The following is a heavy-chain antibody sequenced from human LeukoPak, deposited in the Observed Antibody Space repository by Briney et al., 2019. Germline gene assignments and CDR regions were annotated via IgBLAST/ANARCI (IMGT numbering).Heavy chain of an antibody. Sequence: SETLSLTCAGSGASISSSNYYWGWVRQPPGKGLEWIGSIYYSGSTYYNPSLKSRVTISVDTSKNQFSLKLSSVTAADTAVYYCARLPMLQVSGSYLGGYFDYWGQGTLVTVSS. V-gene: IGHV4-39*01. CDR3: ARLPMLQVSGSYLGGYFDY. J-gene: IGHJ4*02. CDR1: GASISSSNYY. D-gene: IGHD1-26*01. CDR2: IYYSGST.